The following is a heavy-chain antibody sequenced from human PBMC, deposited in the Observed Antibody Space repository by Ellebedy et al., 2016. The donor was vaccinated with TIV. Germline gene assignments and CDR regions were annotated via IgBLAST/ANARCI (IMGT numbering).Heavy chain of an antibody. D-gene: IGHD5-24*01. J-gene: IGHJ5*02. Sequence: AASVKVSCKASGYSFTSHGITWVRQAPGQGLQWMGWVTAYNRDTYYAQNFQGRVTFTTDTSSSTADLELSSLTSNDTGVYYCARGAMALSWGQGTLVTVSS. CDR1: GYSFTSHG. V-gene: IGHV1-18*01. CDR3: ARGAMALS. CDR2: VTAYNRDT.